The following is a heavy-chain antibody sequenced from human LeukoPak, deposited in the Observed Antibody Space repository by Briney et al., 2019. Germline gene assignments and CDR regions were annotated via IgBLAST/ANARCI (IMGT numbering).Heavy chain of an antibody. V-gene: IGHV3-30*18. CDR2: ISYDGSNK. D-gene: IGHD6-6*01. Sequence: GRSLRLSCAASGFSFSSYGIHWVRQAPGKGLEWVAVISYDGSNKYYADSVKGRFTISRDNSKNTLYLQMNSLRTEDTSVYYCAEERYSSSSAYIDYWGQGTLVTVSS. J-gene: IGHJ4*02. CDR1: GFSFSSYG. CDR3: AEERYSSSSAYIDY.